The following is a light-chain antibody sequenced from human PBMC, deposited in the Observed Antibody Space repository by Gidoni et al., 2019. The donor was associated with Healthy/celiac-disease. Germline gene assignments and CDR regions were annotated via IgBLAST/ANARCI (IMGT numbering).Light chain of an antibody. J-gene: IGLJ2*01. CDR2: KDS. CDR1: ALPKQY. Sequence: YELTQPPSVAASPGQTARITCSGEALPKQYAYWYQQKPGQAPVLVIYKDSERPSGIPERFSGSSSETTVTLTISGVQAEDEADYYCQSADSSGTYVVFGGGTKLTVL. V-gene: IGLV3-25*03. CDR3: QSADSSGTYVV.